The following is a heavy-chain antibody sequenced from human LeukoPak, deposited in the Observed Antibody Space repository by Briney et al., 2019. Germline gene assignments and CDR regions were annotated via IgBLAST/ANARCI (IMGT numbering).Heavy chain of an antibody. CDR3: ATAGGYYYNYYMDV. CDR2: INWNAGSA. V-gene: IGHV3-20*04. CDR1: GFTFDDYG. J-gene: IGHJ6*03. Sequence: GGSLRLSCAASGFTFDDYGMNWVRQAPGKGLEWVSGINWNAGSAAYADSVKGRFTISRDNAKNSLYLQMNSLRAEDTALYYCATAGGYYYNYYMDVWGGGTTVTVSS.